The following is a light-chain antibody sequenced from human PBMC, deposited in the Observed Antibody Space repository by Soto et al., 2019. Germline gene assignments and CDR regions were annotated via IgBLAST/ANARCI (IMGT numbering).Light chain of an antibody. CDR1: SSDVGSYNL. Sequence: QSALTQPASVSGSPGQSITISCTGTSSDVGSYNLVSWYQQHPGKAPKVMIYDVDKRPSGVPDRFSGSKSGNTASLTISDLQTEDEADYYCCSNAGRPDVFGTGTKLTVL. V-gene: IGLV2-23*02. J-gene: IGLJ1*01. CDR2: DVD. CDR3: CSNAGRPDV.